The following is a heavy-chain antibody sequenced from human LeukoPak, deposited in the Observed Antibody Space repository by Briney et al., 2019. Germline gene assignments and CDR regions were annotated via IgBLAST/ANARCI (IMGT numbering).Heavy chain of an antibody. D-gene: IGHD3-3*01. J-gene: IGHJ4*02. Sequence: PGGSLRLSGGASGFTFSSMNWVRQAPGKGLEWVSSISGISCYIYYADSVKGRFTMSRDNAKNSVYLQMNSLRAEDTAVYYCARVADFWSGYWGYDYWGQGTLVTVSS. CDR1: GFTFSS. CDR2: ISGISCYI. CDR3: ARVADFWSGYWGYDY. V-gene: IGHV3-21*01.